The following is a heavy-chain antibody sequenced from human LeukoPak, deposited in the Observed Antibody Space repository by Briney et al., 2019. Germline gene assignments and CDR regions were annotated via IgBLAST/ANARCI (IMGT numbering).Heavy chain of an antibody. J-gene: IGHJ5*02. Sequence: SETLSLTCTVSGGSISSYYWSWIRQPPGKGLEWIGYIYYSGSTNYNPSLKSRVTISVDTSKNQFSLKLSSVTAADTAVYYCARQYYYGSGRRIDPWGQGTLVTVSS. CDR1: GGSISSYY. V-gene: IGHV4-59*01. CDR2: IYYSGST. D-gene: IGHD3-10*01. CDR3: ARQYYYGSGRRIDP.